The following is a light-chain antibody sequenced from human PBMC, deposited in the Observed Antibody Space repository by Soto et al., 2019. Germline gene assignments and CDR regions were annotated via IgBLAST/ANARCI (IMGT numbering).Light chain of an antibody. J-gene: IGKJ4*01. V-gene: IGKV3-11*01. CDR1: QSVSSY. CDR3: EQRSNWPRLT. Sequence: EIVLTQSPATLSLSPGESATLSCRASQSVSSYLACYQQKPGQAPRLLIYDASNRATGIPARFSGSGSGTDFTLTISSLGPEDFAVYYCEQRSNWPRLTFGGGTKVEIK. CDR2: DAS.